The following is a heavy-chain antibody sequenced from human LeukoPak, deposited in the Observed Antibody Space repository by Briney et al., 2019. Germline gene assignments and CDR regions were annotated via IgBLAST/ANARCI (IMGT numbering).Heavy chain of an antibody. V-gene: IGHV3-74*01. J-gene: IGHJ4*02. CDR3: ARAGGGYPAPDPFDY. CDR2: INSDGSST. D-gene: IGHD3-22*01. CDR1: GFTFSSYW. Sequence: GGSLRLSCAASGFTFSSYWMHWVRQAPGKGLVWVSRINSDGSSTSYADSVKGRFTISRDNAKNTLYLQMHSLRADDTAVYYCARAGGGYPAPDPFDYWGLGTLVTVST.